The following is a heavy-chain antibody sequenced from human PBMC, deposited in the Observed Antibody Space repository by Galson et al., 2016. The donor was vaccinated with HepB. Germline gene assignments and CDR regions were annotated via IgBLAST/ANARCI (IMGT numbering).Heavy chain of an antibody. CDR2: TRPGGTA. CDR1: GFTISSNY. V-gene: IGHV3-53*01. J-gene: IGHJ4*02. Sequence: SLRLSCAASGFTISSNYVSWVRQAPGKGLEYISVTRPGGTAYFADALKGRFIVSGDNSKNTLYLQMHSLRAEDTAVYYCARDLYYWGQGTLVTVSS. CDR3: ARDLYY.